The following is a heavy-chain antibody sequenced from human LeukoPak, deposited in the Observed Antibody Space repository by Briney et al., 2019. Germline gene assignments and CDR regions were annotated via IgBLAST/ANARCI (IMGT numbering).Heavy chain of an antibody. CDR2: INSDGSST. Sequence: PGGSLRLSCAASGLTFSSYWMRWVRQAPGKGPVWVSRINSDGSSTSYADSVKGRFTISRDNAKNTLYLQMNSLRAEDTAVYYCARVGVPDYWGQGTLVTVSS. V-gene: IGHV3-74*01. CDR1: GLTFSSYW. D-gene: IGHD3-10*01. CDR3: ARVGVPDY. J-gene: IGHJ4*02.